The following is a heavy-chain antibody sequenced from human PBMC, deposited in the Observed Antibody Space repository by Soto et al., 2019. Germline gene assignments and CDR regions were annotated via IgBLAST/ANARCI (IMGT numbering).Heavy chain of an antibody. Sequence: GGSLRLSCAASGFTFSSYWMSWVRQAPGKGLEWVANIKQDGSEKYYVDSVKGRFTISRDNAKNSLYLQMNSLRAEDTAVYYCARLFCSSTSCYVGENYYYYYMDVWGKGTTVTVSS. J-gene: IGHJ6*03. CDR3: ARLFCSSTSCYVGENYYYYYMDV. CDR1: GFTFSSYW. D-gene: IGHD2-2*01. CDR2: IKQDGSEK. V-gene: IGHV3-7*01.